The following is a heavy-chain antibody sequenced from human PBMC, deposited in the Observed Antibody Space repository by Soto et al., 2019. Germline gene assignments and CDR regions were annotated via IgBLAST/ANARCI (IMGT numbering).Heavy chain of an antibody. D-gene: IGHD2-15*01. V-gene: IGHV1-69*13. CDR1: GGTFSSCA. CDR2: IIPIFGTA. Sequence: SVKVSCKASGGTFSSCAISWVRQAPGQGLEWMGGIIPIFGTANYAQKFQGRVKITADESTSTAYMELSSLRSEDTAVYYCASLSVVATPNYYYYYGMDVWGQGTTVTVSS. J-gene: IGHJ6*02. CDR3: ASLSVVATPNYYYYYGMDV.